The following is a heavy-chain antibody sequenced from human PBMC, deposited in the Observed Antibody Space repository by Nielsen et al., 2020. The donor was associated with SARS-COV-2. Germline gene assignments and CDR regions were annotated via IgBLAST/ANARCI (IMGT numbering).Heavy chain of an antibody. CDR2: INPNSGAT. CDR1: GYTFTSYG. J-gene: IGHJ3*02. CDR3: ARVGGAQPAFDI. Sequence: ASVKVSCKASGYTFTSYGISWVRQAPGQGLEWMGLINPNSGATNYAQKFQGRVTMTRDTSISTAYMELSRLRSDDTAVYYCARVGGAQPAFDIWGQGTMVTVSS. D-gene: IGHD3-16*01. V-gene: IGHV1-2*06.